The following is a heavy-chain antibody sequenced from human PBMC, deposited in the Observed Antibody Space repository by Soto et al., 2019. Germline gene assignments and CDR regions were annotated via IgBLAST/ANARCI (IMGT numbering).Heavy chain of an antibody. D-gene: IGHD1-26*01. CDR2: ISGSGGST. Sequence: EVQLLESGGGLVQPGGSLRLSCAASGFTFSSYAMSWVRQAPGKGLEWVSAISGSGGSTYYADSVKGRFTISRDNSKNTLYLQMNSLRAEDTAVYYCAKDRHRSGSYHPDTNWFDPWGQGTLVTVSS. J-gene: IGHJ5*02. CDR3: AKDRHRSGSYHPDTNWFDP. CDR1: GFTFSSYA. V-gene: IGHV3-23*01.